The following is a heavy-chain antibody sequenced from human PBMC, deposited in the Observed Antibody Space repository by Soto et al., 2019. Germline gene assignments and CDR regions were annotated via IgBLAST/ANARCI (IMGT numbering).Heavy chain of an antibody. CDR2: IYYSGST. V-gene: IGHV4-30-4*01. J-gene: IGHJ4*02. CDR3: ARANLRYYDILTGYSPSPVFGY. Sequence: SETLSLTCTVSGGSISSGDYYWSWIRQPPGKGLEWIGYIYYSGSTHYNPSLKSRVTISVDTSKNQFSLKLSSVTAADTAVYYCARANLRYYDILTGYSPSPVFGYWGPGT. D-gene: IGHD3-9*01. CDR1: GGSISSGDYY.